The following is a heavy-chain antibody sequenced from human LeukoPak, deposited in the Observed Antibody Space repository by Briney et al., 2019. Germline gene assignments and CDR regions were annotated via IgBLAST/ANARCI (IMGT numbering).Heavy chain of an antibody. CDR1: GFTFSGSA. CDR2: IRSKANSYAT. Sequence: AGGSLRLSCAASGFTFSGSAMHWVRQASGKGLEWVGRIRSKANSYATAYAASVKGRFTISRDDSKNTAYLQMNSLKTEDTAVYYCTRQEYSAATIWGDYWGQGTLVTVSS. D-gene: IGHD3-9*01. V-gene: IGHV3-73*01. J-gene: IGHJ4*02. CDR3: TRQEYSAATIWGDY.